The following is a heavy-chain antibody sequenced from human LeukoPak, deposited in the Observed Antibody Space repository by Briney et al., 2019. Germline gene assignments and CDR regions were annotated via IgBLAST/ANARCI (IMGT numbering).Heavy chain of an antibody. V-gene: IGHV3-30*18. D-gene: IGHD3-22*01. CDR2: ISYDGSNK. J-gene: IGHJ1*01. CDR3: AKDIYYYDSSRYFQH. Sequence: PGGSLRLSCAASGFTFSSYGMHWVRQAPGKGLEWVAVISYDGSNKYYADSVKGRFTISRDNSKNTLYLQMNSLRAEDTAVYYRAKDIYYYDSSRYFQHWGQGTLVTVSS. CDR1: GFTFSSYG.